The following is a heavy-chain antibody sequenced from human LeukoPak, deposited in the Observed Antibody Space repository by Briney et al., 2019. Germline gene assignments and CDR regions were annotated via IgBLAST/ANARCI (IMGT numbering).Heavy chain of an antibody. CDR1: GDSINTYY. CDR2: IYTSGST. Sequence: KPSETLSLTCTVSGDSINTYYWNWIRQPAGKRLEWIGRIYTSGSTNYNPSLKSRVTISVDTSKNQFSLKLSSVTAADTAVYYCASYGSGWYSDYYYYMDVWGKGTTVTVSS. V-gene: IGHV4-4*07. J-gene: IGHJ6*03. D-gene: IGHD6-19*01. CDR3: ASYGSGWYSDYYYYMDV.